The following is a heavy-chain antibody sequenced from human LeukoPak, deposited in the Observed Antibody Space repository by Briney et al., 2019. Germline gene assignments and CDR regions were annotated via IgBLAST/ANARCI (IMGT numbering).Heavy chain of an antibody. J-gene: IGHJ4*02. Sequence: SETLSLTCSVSGGPISSGGYYWSWIRQHPGKGLEWIGYIYYSGSTYYNPSLKSRVTISVDTSKNQFSLKLSSVTAADTAVYYCARSPHYCSGGSCPYDYWGQGTLVTVSS. CDR1: GGPISSGGYY. CDR2: IYYSGST. V-gene: IGHV4-31*03. D-gene: IGHD2-15*01. CDR3: ARSPHYCSGGSCPYDY.